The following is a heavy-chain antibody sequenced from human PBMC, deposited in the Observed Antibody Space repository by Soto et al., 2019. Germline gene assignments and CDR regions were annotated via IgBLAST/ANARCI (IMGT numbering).Heavy chain of an antibody. J-gene: IGHJ6*02. D-gene: IGHD6-19*01. Sequence: PSQTLSLTCAISGDSVSSNSAAWNWIRQSPSRGLEWLGRTYYRSKWYNDYAVSVKSRITINPDTSKNQFSLQLNSVTPEDTAVYYCARDAGSGWTERIYYYYYGMDVWGQGTTVTVSS. CDR2: TYYRSKWYN. V-gene: IGHV6-1*01. CDR3: ARDAGSGWTERIYYYYYGMDV. CDR1: GDSVSSNSAA.